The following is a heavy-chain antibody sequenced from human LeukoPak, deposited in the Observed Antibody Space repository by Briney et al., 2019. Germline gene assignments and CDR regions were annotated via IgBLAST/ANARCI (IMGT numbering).Heavy chain of an antibody. Sequence: SETLSLTRIVSGVSIRSSGYYWAWLRQPPGKGLEWLGNIYYTGITQYNPSLRSRVTISVDTSKSQFSLNLRSVTAADTAVYYCARREAYYYGMDVWGQGTTVTVSS. CDR2: IYYTGIT. CDR1: GVSIRSSGYY. J-gene: IGHJ6*02. CDR3: ARREAYYYGMDV. V-gene: IGHV4-39*01.